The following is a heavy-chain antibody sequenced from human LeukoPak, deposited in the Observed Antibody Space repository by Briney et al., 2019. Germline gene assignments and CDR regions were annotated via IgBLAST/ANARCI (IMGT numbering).Heavy chain of an antibody. CDR3: AIHIGGGIEDMDV. CDR1: GGSIGTYY. J-gene: IGHJ6*03. D-gene: IGHD3-16*02. V-gene: IGHV4-59*08. Sequence: PSETLSLTCTVSGGSIGTYYWSWIRQSPGKGLEWIGYIYVTGTRYNPYLQSRVTISVDRSRNQFFLKMSSVTAADTAVYYCAIHIGGGIEDMDVWGKGTKVIVSS. CDR2: IYVTGT.